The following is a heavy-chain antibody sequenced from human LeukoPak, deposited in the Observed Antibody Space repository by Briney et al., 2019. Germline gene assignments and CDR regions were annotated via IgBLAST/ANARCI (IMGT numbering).Heavy chain of an antibody. CDR2: INHSGST. CDR1: GGSFSVYY. J-gene: IGHJ4*02. CDR3: ARARRSSIAGRPRDYDC. D-gene: IGHD6-6*01. V-gene: IGHV4-34*01. Sequence: SETLSLTCAVYGGSFSVYYWSWIRQPPGKGLEWIGEINHSGSTNYNPSLKSRVTISVDTSKNQFSLKLSSVTAADTAVYYCARARRSSIAGRPRDYDCWGQGTLVTVSS.